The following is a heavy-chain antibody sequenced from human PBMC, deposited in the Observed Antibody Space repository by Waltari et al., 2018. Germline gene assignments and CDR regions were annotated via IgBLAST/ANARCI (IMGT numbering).Heavy chain of an antibody. CDR3: ATLLRYFDWFHAFDI. J-gene: IGHJ3*02. CDR2: ISSSGSTI. D-gene: IGHD3-9*01. Sequence: EVQLVESGGGLVQPGGSLRLSCPASGFPVSSYEMNWLRPAPGKGLEWGSYISSSGSTIYYADSVKGRFTISRDNAKNTLYLKMNSLRAEDTAVYYCATLLRYFDWFHAFDIWGQGTMVTVSS. CDR1: GFPVSSYE. V-gene: IGHV3-48*03.